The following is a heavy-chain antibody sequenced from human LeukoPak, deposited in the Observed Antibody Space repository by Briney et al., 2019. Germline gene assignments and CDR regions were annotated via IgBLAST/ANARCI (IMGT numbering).Heavy chain of an antibody. Sequence: PGGSLRLSCAASGFTFISYGMHWVRQAPGRGLEWVAFIRYDGSNKYYADSVKGRFTISRDNSKNTLYLQMNRLRAEDTAVYYCAKDCSSGWYGEYLHHWGQGTLVTVSS. CDR1: GFTFISYG. J-gene: IGHJ1*01. CDR2: IRYDGSNK. V-gene: IGHV3-30*02. CDR3: AKDCSSGWYGEYLHH. D-gene: IGHD6-19*01.